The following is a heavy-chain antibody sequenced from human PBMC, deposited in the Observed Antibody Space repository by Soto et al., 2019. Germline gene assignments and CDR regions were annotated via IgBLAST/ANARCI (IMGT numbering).Heavy chain of an antibody. CDR2: IYYNGST. V-gene: IGHV4-59*01. CDR1: GGSISRYY. J-gene: IGHJ5*02. Sequence: SGALSLTRPVSGGSISRYYWIWIRQPPGKGLGWSWYIYYNGSTNYNPALKSRVTISVDTSKTQFSLKLSSVTAADTAVYYCARTYYDFWRRYWRWFDPWGQGTLVTVS. CDR3: ARTYYDFWRRYWRWFDP. D-gene: IGHD3-3*01.